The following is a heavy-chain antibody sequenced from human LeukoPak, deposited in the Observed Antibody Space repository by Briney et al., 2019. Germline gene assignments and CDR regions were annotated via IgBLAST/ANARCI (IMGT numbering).Heavy chain of an antibody. Sequence: GGSLRLSCAASGFIFSSYWMSWVRQAPGKGLEWVANIKQDGGDKYYVDSVKGRFTISRDNAKNSLYLQMNSLRAEDTAVYFCARDQPLTVSSWGYFYYYLDVWGRGTTVTVSS. J-gene: IGHJ6*03. CDR2: IKQDGGDK. CDR3: ARDQPLTVSSWGYFYYYLDV. D-gene: IGHD4-17*01. CDR1: GFIFSSYW. V-gene: IGHV3-7*01.